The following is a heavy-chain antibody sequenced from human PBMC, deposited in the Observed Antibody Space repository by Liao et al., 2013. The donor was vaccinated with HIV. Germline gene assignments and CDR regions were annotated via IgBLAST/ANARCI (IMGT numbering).Heavy chain of an antibody. CDR1: GGSFPDYY. Sequence: QVNLQQWGTGLLKPSETLSLTCAVYGGSFPDYYWTWIRQSPGRGLEWLGESNHLGNRHYNPSLKSRLTVSIDPSKNQFSLKLSSVTAADTAVYYCVGSWNDPNWFDPWGQGTLVTVSS. CDR3: VGSWNDPNWFDP. CDR2: SNHLGNR. V-gene: IGHV4-34*01. D-gene: IGHD1-1*01. J-gene: IGHJ5*02.